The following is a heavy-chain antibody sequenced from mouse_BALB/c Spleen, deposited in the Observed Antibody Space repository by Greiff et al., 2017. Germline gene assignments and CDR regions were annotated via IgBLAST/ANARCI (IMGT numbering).Heavy chain of an antibody. CDR1: GFTFSDYG. D-gene: IGHD2-1*01. Sequence: EVQLQESGGGLVQPGGSRKLSCAASGFTFSDYGMAWVRQAPGKGPEWVAFISNLAYSIYYADTVTGRFTISRENAKNTLYLEMSSLRSEDTAMYYCARAPYGNYHFDVWGAGTTVTVSS. CDR3: ARAPYGNYHFDV. V-gene: IGHV5-15*02. J-gene: IGHJ1*01. CDR2: ISNLAYSI.